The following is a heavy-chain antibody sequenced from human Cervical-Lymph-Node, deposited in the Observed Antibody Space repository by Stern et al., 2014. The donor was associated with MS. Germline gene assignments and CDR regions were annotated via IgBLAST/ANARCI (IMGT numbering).Heavy chain of an antibody. Sequence: EVQLVESGAEVKKPGESLKISCKLSGYSFTIYYIAWVRQMPGQGLEWMGVIYPYDSDTTYSPSFQGQVTISADKSITTAYLQWSSQRAADTAMYYCARHVQGFDYWGQGTLVTVSS. V-gene: IGHV5-51*01. CDR2: IYPYDSDT. CDR1: GYSFTIYY. CDR3: ARHVQGFDY. J-gene: IGHJ4*02.